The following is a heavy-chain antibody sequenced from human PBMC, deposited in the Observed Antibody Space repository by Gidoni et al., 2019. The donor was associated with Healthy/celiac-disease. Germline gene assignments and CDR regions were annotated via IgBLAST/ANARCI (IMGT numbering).Heavy chain of an antibody. CDR1: GGSISSSSYY. V-gene: IGHV4-39*01. Sequence: QLQLQESGPGLVKPPETLFLTCTVSGGSISSSSYYWGWIRQPPGKGLEWIGSIYYSGSTYYNPSLKSRVTISVDTSKNQFSLKLSSVTAADTALYYCARSRGGVAAGPRDFDYWGQGTLVTVSS. D-gene: IGHD6-13*01. CDR3: ARSRGGVAAGPRDFDY. CDR2: IYYSGST. J-gene: IGHJ4*02.